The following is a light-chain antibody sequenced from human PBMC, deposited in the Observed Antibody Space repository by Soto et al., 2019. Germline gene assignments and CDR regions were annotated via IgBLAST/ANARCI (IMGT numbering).Light chain of an antibody. CDR3: QQYNSYSPT. J-gene: IGKJ1*01. Sequence: DIVVTQSPATLSASPGERVTLSCRASQFVSSRLAWYQRRPGQVPRLLIYDTSTRAPGISARFSGSGSGTEFTLTISGLQPGDSATYYCQQYNSYSPTFGQGTKVDI. CDR2: DTS. CDR1: QFVSSR. V-gene: IGKV3-15*01.